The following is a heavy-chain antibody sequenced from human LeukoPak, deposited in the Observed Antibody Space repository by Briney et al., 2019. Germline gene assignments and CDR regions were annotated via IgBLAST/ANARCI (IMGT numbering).Heavy chain of an antibody. CDR3: ARGEMNGDGYNYGYWYFDL. CDR2: IYYTGRT. J-gene: IGHJ2*01. CDR1: GASISPYY. V-gene: IGHV4-59*01. D-gene: IGHD5-24*01. Sequence: PSETLSLTCTVSGASISPYYWSWIRQPPGKGLEWIGYIYYTGRTNYNPSLKSRVTISVETSKNQFSLNLSSVTAADTAVYYCARGEMNGDGYNYGYWYFDLWGRGTMVTVSS.